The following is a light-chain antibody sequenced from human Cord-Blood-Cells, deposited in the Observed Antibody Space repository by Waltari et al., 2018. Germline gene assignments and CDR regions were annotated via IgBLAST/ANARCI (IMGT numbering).Light chain of an antibody. CDR2: GAS. CDR1: QSVSSN. J-gene: IGKJ4*01. CDR3: QQYNNWPLT. Sequence: EIVLTQSPATLSVPPGERATLSCRASQSVSSNLAWYQQQPGQAPRLLIYGASTRATGIPARFSGSGSGTEFTLTISSLQSEDFAVYYCQQYNNWPLTFGGGTKVEIK. V-gene: IGKV3-15*01.